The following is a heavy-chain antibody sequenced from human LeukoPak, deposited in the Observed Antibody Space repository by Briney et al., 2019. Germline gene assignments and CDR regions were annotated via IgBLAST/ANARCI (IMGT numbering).Heavy chain of an antibody. D-gene: IGHD3-10*01. V-gene: IGHV1-3*04. Sequence: GASVKVSCKASGYTFTSYAIHWVRQAPGQRLEWMGWINTVNGNTKYSQKFQGRVTITRDTSASTAYMELSSLRSEDTAVYYCARVRGFGELFFDYWGQGTLVTVSS. J-gene: IGHJ4*02. CDR3: ARVRGFGELFFDY. CDR2: INTVNGNT. CDR1: GYTFTSYA.